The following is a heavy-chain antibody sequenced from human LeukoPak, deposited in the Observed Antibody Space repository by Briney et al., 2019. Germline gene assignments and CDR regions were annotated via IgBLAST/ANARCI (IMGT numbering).Heavy chain of an antibody. V-gene: IGHV3-7*03. Sequence: GRSLRLSCAASGFTFSSYAMHWVRQAPGKGLEWVANIKQDGSEKYYVDSVKGRFTISRDNAKNSLYLQMNSLRAEDTAVYYCARDSSSWYGFDYWGQGTLVTVSS. D-gene: IGHD6-13*01. CDR1: GFTFSSYA. CDR2: IKQDGSEK. CDR3: ARDSSSWYGFDY. J-gene: IGHJ4*02.